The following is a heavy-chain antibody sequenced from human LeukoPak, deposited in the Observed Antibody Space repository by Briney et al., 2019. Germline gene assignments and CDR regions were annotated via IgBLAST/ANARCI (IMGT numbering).Heavy chain of an antibody. Sequence: PSETLSLTCTVSGVSISSSNSYWGWIRQPPGKGLEWIGYIYYSGSTNYNPSLKSRVTISVDKSKNQFSLKLSSVTAADTAVYYCARSPRVYDSSGYYYLFDYWGQGTLVTVSS. V-gene: IGHV4-61*05. CDR3: ARSPRVYDSSGYYYLFDY. CDR1: GVSISSSNSY. CDR2: IYYSGST. D-gene: IGHD3-22*01. J-gene: IGHJ4*02.